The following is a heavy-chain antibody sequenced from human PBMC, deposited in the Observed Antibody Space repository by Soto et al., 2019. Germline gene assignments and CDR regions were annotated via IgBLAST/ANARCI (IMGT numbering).Heavy chain of an antibody. J-gene: IGHJ4*02. V-gene: IGHV4-39*01. CDR3: ARKGWLGDYGDYGTDY. CDR1: GGSISIRNYY. Sequence: AETLSLTCTVSGGSISIRNYYWGWIRQPPGKGLEWIGISYYTGITYYNPSLKSRVTISSDTSKNQFSLKLTSVTATDTAVYFCARKGWLGDYGDYGTDYWGQGTLVTVSS. D-gene: IGHD4-17*01. CDR2: SYYTGIT.